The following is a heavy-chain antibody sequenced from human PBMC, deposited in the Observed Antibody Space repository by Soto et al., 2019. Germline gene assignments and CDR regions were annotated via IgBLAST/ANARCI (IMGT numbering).Heavy chain of an antibody. V-gene: IGHV3-7*01. D-gene: IGHD3-9*01. J-gene: IGHJ4*02. CDR2: IKQDESEK. Sequence: EVQLVESGGGLVQPGGSLRLSCATSGFPFSSYWMSWLRQAPGKGLEWVANIKQDESEKYYVDSVKGRFTISRDNAKNSLYLQMNTLRAEDTAVYYCATGVGYYYILTGTYTRYYFEHWGLGTLVTVSS. CDR3: ATGVGYYYILTGTYTRYYFEH. CDR1: GFPFSSYW.